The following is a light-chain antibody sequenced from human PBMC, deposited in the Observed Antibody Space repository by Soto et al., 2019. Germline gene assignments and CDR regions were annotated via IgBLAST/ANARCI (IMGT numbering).Light chain of an antibody. CDR1: QSISSW. Sequence: DIQMYQSPSTLSASVGDRVTITCRASQSISSWLAWYQQKPGKAPKLLIYDASSLESGVPSRFSGSGSGTEFTLTISSLQPDDFATYYCQQDNSYSWTFGQGTKVDI. CDR3: QQDNSYSWT. CDR2: DAS. V-gene: IGKV1-5*01. J-gene: IGKJ1*01.